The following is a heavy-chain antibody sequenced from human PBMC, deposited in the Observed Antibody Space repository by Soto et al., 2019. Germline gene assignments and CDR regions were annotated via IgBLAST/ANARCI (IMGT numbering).Heavy chain of an antibody. CDR2: INHSGST. D-gene: IGHD2-8*01. J-gene: IGHJ5*02. Sequence: ETLSLTCAGYGGSFSGYYWSWIRQPPGKGLEWIGEINHSGSTNYNPSLKSRVTISVDTSKNQFSLKLSSVTAADTAVYYCARCMAPRFGWFDPWGQGTLVTVSS. CDR3: ARCMAPRFGWFDP. V-gene: IGHV4-34*01. CDR1: GGSFSGYY.